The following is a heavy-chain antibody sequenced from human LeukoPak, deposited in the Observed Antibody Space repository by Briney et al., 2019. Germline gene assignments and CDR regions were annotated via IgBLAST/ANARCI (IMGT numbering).Heavy chain of an antibody. Sequence: PGRSLRLSCTASGFTFGDYAMSWVRQSPGKGVEWVGFIRSKAYGGTTEYAASVKGRFTISRDDSKSIAYMQMNSLKTEDTAVYYCTSDCSSTSCFTTNDYWGQGTLVTVSS. CDR1: GFTFGDYA. D-gene: IGHD2-2*01. CDR3: TSDCSSTSCFTTNDY. J-gene: IGHJ4*02. CDR2: IRSKAYGGTT. V-gene: IGHV3-49*04.